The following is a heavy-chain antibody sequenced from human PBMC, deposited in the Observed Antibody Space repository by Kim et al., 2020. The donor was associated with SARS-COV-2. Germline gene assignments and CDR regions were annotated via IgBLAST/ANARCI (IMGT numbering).Heavy chain of an antibody. CDR3: ASFTIAAAGTGGWFDY. V-gene: IGHV4-39*01. D-gene: IGHD6-13*01. J-gene: IGHJ4*02. Sequence: SLKSRVTISVDTSKNQFSLKLSSVTATDTAVYYCASFTIAAAGTGGWFDYWGQGTLVTVSS.